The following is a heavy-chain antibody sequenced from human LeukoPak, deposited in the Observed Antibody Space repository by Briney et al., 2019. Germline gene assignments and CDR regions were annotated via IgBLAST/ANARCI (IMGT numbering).Heavy chain of an antibody. J-gene: IGHJ4*02. CDR1: RFTFSSYW. CDR3: ARVLYEYYFDY. D-gene: IGHD2-8*01. Sequence: PGGSLRLSCAASRFTFSSYWMHWVRQAPGKGLVWVSRINSDGSSTSYADSVKGRFTISRDNAKNTLYLQMNSLRAEDTAVYYCARVLYEYYFDYWGQGTLVTVSS. V-gene: IGHV3-74*01. CDR2: INSDGSST.